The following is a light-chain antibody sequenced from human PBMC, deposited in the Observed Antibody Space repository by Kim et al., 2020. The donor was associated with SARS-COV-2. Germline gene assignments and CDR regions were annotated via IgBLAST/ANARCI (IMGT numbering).Light chain of an antibody. CDR3: QTWGSGIHWV. Sequence: VKLTCTLSSGHSSYAIAWHQQQPEKGPRYLMKLNSDGSHSKGDGIPDRFSGSSSGAERYLTISSLQSEDEADYYCQTWGSGIHWVFGGGTQLTVL. CDR1: SGHSSYA. V-gene: IGLV4-69*01. CDR2: LNSDGSH. J-gene: IGLJ3*02.